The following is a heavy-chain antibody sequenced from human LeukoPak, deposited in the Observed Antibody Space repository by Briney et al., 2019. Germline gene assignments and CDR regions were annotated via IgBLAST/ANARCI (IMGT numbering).Heavy chain of an antibody. V-gene: IGHV1-69*06. CDR1: GYTFTNYY. CDR3: AREKYSGYDLYY. D-gene: IGHD5-12*01. CDR2: IIPIFGTA. J-gene: IGHJ4*02. Sequence: SVKVSCKASGYTFTNYYITWVRQAPGQGLEWMGGIIPIFGTANYAQKFQGRVTITADKSTSTAYMELSSLRSEDTAGYYCAREKYSGYDLYYWGQGTLVTVSS.